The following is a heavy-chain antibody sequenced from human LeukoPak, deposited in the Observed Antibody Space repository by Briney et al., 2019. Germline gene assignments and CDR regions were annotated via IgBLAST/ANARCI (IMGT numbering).Heavy chain of an antibody. CDR2: INPSGGST. D-gene: IGHD3-10*01. CDR1: GYTFTSYY. J-gene: IGHJ4*02. CDR3: AREPSPMVRGYSPAY. Sequence: ASVKVSCKASGYTFTSYYMHWVRQAPGQGLEWMGIINPSGGSTTYAQKFQGRITMTRDTSTSTAHMELRSLRSEDTAVYYCAREPSPMVRGYSPAYWGQGTLVTVSS. V-gene: IGHV1-46*01.